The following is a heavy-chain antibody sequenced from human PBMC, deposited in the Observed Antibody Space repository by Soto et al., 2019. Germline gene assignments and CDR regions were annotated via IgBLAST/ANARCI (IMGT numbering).Heavy chain of an antibody. D-gene: IGHD5-18*01. CDR3: ARGGYSYGFYYYYGMDV. V-gene: IGHV1-69*05. CDR1: GGTFSSYA. Sequence: QVQLVQSGAEVKKPGSSVKVSCKASGGTFSSYAISWVRQAPGQGLEWMGGIIPIFGTANYAQKFQGRVTSTTDESTSTAYMELSSLRSEDTAVYYCARGGYSYGFYYYYGMDVWGQGTTVTVSS. J-gene: IGHJ6*02. CDR2: IIPIFGTA.